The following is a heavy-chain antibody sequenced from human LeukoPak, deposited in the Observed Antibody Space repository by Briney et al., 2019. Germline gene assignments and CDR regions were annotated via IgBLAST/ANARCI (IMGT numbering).Heavy chain of an antibody. CDR1: GFTFSGYA. J-gene: IGHJ4*02. CDR2: ISSNGDST. V-gene: IGHV3-64*01. D-gene: IGHD1-1*01. CDR3: ARGYNYGRFLDY. Sequence: PGGSLRLSCAASGFTFSGYAMHWVRQAPGKGLEYVSAISSNGDSTYYANSVKGRFTISRDNSKNTLYLQMGSLRAEDMAVYYCARGYNYGRFLDYWGQGTLVTVSS.